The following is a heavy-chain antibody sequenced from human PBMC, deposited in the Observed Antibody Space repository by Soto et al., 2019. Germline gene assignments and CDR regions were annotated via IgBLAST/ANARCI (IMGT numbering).Heavy chain of an antibody. D-gene: IGHD5-12*01. J-gene: IGHJ5*02. CDR3: ARSGPLLRHGLLRWAGWFDP. CDR2: TYYRSKWYN. V-gene: IGHV6-1*01. Sequence: PSQTLSLTCAISGDSVTSNSAAWNWIRQSPSRGLEWLGRTYYRSKWYNDYAVSVKSRITINPDTSKNQFSLQLNSVTPEDTAVYYCARSGPLLRHGLLRWAGWFDPWGQGTLVTVSS. CDR1: GDSVTSNSAA.